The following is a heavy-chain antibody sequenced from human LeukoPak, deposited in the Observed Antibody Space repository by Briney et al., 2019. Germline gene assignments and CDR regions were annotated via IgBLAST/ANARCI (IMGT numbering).Heavy chain of an antibody. CDR2: ISLTGET. CDR3: ARRCSGASCYDY. CDR1: GGSISSTNW. D-gene: IGHD2-15*01. Sequence: SETLSLTCDVSGGSISSTNWWSWVRQPPGQGLEWIGEISLTGETNYNPSLNGRVTMSLDKSRNQLSLKLSSVTAADTAVYYCARRCSGASCYDYWGQGTLVTVSS. V-gene: IGHV4-4*02. J-gene: IGHJ4*02.